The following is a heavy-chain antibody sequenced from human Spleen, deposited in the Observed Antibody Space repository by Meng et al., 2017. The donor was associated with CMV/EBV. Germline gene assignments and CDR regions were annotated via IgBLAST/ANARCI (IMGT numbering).Heavy chain of an antibody. J-gene: IGHJ4*02. V-gene: IGHV4-34*01. D-gene: IGHD6-19*01. CDR1: GGSFSGYY. CDR3: ARGHWLVYYFDY. Sequence: SETLSLTCAVYGGSFSGYYWSWIRQPPGKGLEWIGEINHSGSTNYNPSLKSRVTISIDTSKNQFSLKLSSVTAADTAVYFCARGHWLVYYFDYWGQGTLVTVSS. CDR2: INHSGST.